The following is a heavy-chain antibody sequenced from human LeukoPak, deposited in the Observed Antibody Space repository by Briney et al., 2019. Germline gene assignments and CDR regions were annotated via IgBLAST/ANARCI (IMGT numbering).Heavy chain of an antibody. V-gene: IGHV1-2*06. Sequence: ASVKVSCKASGYTFTGYYMHWVRQAPEQGLEWMGRINPNSGGTNYAQKFQGRVTMTRDTSISTAYMELSRLRSDDTAVYYCARDRARITMVRGVRLSWFDPWGQGTLVTVSS. CDR2: INPNSGGT. CDR3: ARDRARITMVRGVRLSWFDP. J-gene: IGHJ5*02. CDR1: GYTFTGYY. D-gene: IGHD3-10*01.